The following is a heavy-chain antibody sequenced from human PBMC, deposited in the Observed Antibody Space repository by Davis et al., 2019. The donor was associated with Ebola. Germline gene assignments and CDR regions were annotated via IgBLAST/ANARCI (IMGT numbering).Heavy chain of an antibody. V-gene: IGHV3-30*18. CDR3: AKDRDDILTGYLDY. D-gene: IGHD3-9*01. J-gene: IGHJ4*02. Sequence: GESLKISCAASGFTFSSYGMHWVRQAPGKGLEWVAVISYDGSYKYYADSVKGRFTISRDNSKNTLYLQMNSLRAEDTAVYYCAKDRDDILTGYLDYWGQGTLVTVSS. CDR2: ISYDGSYK. CDR1: GFTFSSYG.